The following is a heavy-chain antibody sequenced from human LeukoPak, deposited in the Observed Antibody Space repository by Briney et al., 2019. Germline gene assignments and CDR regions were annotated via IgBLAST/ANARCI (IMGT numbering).Heavy chain of an antibody. CDR3: ARDQYIAAAGTGYFDY. Sequence: PGGSLRLSCAASGFTFNNYGMHWVRQAPGKGLEWVAVIWYDGSNKYYEDSVKGRFTISRDNSKNTLYLQMNSLRAEDTAVYYCARDQYIAAAGTGYFDYWGQGTLVTVSS. CDR1: GFTFNNYG. V-gene: IGHV3-33*01. J-gene: IGHJ4*02. D-gene: IGHD6-13*01. CDR2: IWYDGSNK.